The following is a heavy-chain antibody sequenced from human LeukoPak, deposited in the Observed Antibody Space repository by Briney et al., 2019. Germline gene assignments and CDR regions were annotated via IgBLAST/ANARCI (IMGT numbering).Heavy chain of an antibody. CDR3: TRDEYGGGSNFFDY. V-gene: IGHV3-49*03. Sequence: GSLRLSCTASGFNFGDYAMTWFRQAPEKGLEGVGFITNKAFGGTAEYAASVKGRFTISRDDSSSIAYLQMDNLRTEDTGVYYCTRDEYGGGSNFFDYWGQGTLVIVST. J-gene: IGHJ4*02. CDR1: GFNFGDYA. CDR2: ITNKAFGGTA. D-gene: IGHD4-23*01.